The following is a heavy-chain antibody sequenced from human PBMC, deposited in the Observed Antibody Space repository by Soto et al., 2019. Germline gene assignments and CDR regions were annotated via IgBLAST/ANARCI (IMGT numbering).Heavy chain of an antibody. D-gene: IGHD3-22*01. J-gene: IGHJ3*01. Sequence: VGSLRLSCAASVFTFSSYGMHCVRQAPGKGLEWVAVIWYDGSNKYYADSVKGRFTISRDNSKNTLYLQMNSLRAEDTAVYYCAREPYSSGMDAFDLWGQGTLGTV. CDR2: IWYDGSNK. V-gene: IGHV3-33*01. CDR3: AREPYSSGMDAFDL. CDR1: VFTFSSYG.